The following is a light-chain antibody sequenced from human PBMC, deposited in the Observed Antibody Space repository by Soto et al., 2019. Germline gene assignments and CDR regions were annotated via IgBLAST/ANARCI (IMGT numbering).Light chain of an antibody. J-gene: IGKJ5*01. CDR3: QQYNNWLSIT. CDR1: QSISGN. Sequence: EIVMTQSPATLSVSPGERATLSCRASQSISGNLAWYQQKPGQAPSLLIYGASTRATGIPARFSGSGSGTEFTLTISSLQSEDFAVYYCQQYNNWLSITFGQGTRLEIK. CDR2: GAS. V-gene: IGKV3D-15*01.